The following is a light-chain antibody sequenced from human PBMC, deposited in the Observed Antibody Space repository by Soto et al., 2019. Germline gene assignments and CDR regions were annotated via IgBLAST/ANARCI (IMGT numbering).Light chain of an antibody. J-gene: IGLJ1*01. Sequence: QSVLTQPASVSGSPGQSITISCTGTSSDVGSYNVVSWYQQHPGKAPKLMIYEGSKRPSGVSNRFSGSKSGNTASLTISGFQAEDEADYYCCSYADSSTYVFGTGTKLTVL. CDR2: EGS. CDR3: CSYADSSTYV. CDR1: SSDVGSYNV. V-gene: IGLV2-23*01.